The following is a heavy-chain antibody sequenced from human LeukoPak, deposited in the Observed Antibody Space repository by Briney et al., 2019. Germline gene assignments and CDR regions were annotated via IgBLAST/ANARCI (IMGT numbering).Heavy chain of an antibody. CDR1: GFTFSSYA. CDR3: AKGPGRSSGWYDY. CDR2: ISGSGGST. D-gene: IGHD6-19*01. J-gene: IGHJ4*02. Sequence: AGGSLRLSCAASGFTFSSYAMSWVRQAPGKGLEWVSAISGSGGSTYYADSVKGRFTISRDNSKNTLYLQMNSLRAEDTAVYYCAKGPGRSSGWYDYWGQGTLVTVSS. V-gene: IGHV3-23*01.